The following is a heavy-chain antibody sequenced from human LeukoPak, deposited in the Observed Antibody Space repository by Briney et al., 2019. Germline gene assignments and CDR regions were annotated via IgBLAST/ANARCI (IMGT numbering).Heavy chain of an antibody. V-gene: IGHV3-48*03. CDR1: GFTFSSYE. Sequence: GGSLRLSCAASGFTFSSYEMNWVRQAPGKGLEWVSYISSSGSTIYYADSVKGRFTISRDNAKNSLYLQMNSLRAEDTAVYYCAELGITMIAAGWGKACTVTISS. J-gene: IGHJ6*04. CDR3: AELGITMIAAG. CDR2: ISSSGSTI. D-gene: IGHD3-22*01.